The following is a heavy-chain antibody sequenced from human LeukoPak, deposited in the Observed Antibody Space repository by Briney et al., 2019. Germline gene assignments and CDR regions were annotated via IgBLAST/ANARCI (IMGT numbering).Heavy chain of an antibody. V-gene: IGHV4-59*08. Sequence: SETLSLTCTVSGGSISSYYWSWIRQPPGKGLEWMGYIYYSGGTNYNPSLKSRVTISVDTSKNQFSLKLSSVTAADTAVYYCARLGFSNSGSYLAPSDYWGQGTLVTVSS. CDR1: GGSISSYY. CDR3: ARLGFSNSGSYLAPSDY. D-gene: IGHD1-26*01. CDR2: IYYSGGT. J-gene: IGHJ4*02.